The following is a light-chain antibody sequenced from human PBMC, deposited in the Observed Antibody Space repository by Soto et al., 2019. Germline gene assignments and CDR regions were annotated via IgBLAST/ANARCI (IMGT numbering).Light chain of an antibody. J-gene: IGLJ2*01. CDR1: SSDVGGYDY. CDR2: EVS. V-gene: IGLV2-14*01. Sequence: QSAVTQPASVSGSPGQSITISCTGTSSDVGGYDYVSWYQQYPGKAPRLIIYEVSSRPSGVSNRFSGSKSGNTASLTISGLRAEDEGDYFCSSFTGNSALILFGGGTKVTVL. CDR3: SSFTGNSALIL.